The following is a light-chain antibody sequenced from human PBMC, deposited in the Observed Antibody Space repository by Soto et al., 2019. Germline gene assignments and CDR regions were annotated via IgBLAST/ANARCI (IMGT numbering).Light chain of an antibody. Sequence: ETVLTQSPGTPSLFPGERATLSCTASQTVSSNKLAWYQQKPGQAPKVLIYGASSRATGVPDRFSGSGSGTDFTLTISRPEPEDFALYYCQQYGSSPRTFGQGTKVDIK. CDR1: QTVSSNK. J-gene: IGKJ1*01. CDR3: QQYGSSPRT. CDR2: GAS. V-gene: IGKV3-20*01.